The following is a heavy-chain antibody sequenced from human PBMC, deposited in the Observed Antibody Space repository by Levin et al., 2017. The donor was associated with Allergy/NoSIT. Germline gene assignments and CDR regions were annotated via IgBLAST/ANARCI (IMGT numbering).Heavy chain of an antibody. CDR2: ISASGGST. CDR1: GFTFTTYA. J-gene: IGHJ4*02. Sequence: GGSLRLSCAASGFTFTTYALSWVRQAPGKGLEWVSVISASGGSTDYADSVKGRFTISRDNSKNTLYLQMNSLRADDTAVYYGAKGPFSSSSRGYYFDYWGQGTLVTVSS. D-gene: IGHD6-6*01. CDR3: AKGPFSSSSRGYYFDY. V-gene: IGHV3-23*01.